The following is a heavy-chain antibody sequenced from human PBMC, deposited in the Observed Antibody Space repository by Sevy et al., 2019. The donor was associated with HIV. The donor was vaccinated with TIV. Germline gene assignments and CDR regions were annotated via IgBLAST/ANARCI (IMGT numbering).Heavy chain of an antibody. CDR2: MNPNNGNT. CDR1: GYSFTNFD. D-gene: IGHD3-3*01. J-gene: IGHJ6*02. V-gene: IGHV1-8*01. Sequence: ASVKVSCEAAGYSFTNFDINWVRQATGQGLEWMGWMNPNNGNTHYAQKFQGRVTMTRGSSANTAYMEMSSLTSEDTAIYYCARARLDYEFWSGSYFSRAPWGYKYYAMDVWGQGTTVTVSS. CDR3: ARARLDYEFWSGSYFSRAPWGYKYYAMDV.